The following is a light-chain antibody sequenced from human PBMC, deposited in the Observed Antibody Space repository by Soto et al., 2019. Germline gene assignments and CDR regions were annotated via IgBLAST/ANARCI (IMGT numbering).Light chain of an antibody. CDR2: GAT. CDR1: QSISSN. CDR3: QQFNTWPPIT. Sequence: EIVMTQSPATLSVSPGERATLSCRASQSISSNLAWYQQKPGQAPRLLIYGATTRATGIPARFSGSGSGTEVTLTISSLQSEDFAVYYCQQFNTWPPITFGGGTKVEIK. V-gene: IGKV3-15*01. J-gene: IGKJ4*01.